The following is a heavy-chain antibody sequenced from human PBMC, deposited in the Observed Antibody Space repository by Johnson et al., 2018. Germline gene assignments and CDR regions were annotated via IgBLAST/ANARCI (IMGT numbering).Heavy chain of an antibody. J-gene: IGHJ3*02. CDR1: GFTFSDSA. V-gene: IGHV3-73*02. Sequence: VQLQESGGDLVQPGGSLKLSCAASGFTFSDSAMHWVRQASGKGLEWVGRIRSKTNNFATAYAASVKGRFTVSRDDSQNTAYLQMNSLKTDDSAVYYCTRTHLLAAFDIWGQGTVVTVSS. CDR3: TRTHLLAAFDI. CDR2: IRSKTNNFAT.